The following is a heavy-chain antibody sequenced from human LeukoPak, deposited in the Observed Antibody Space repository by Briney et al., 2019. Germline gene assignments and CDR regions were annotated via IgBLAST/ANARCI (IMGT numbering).Heavy chain of an antibody. D-gene: IGHD6-13*01. Sequence: GGSLRLSCAASGFTFRSYSMNWVRQAPGKGLEWVAFIRYDGSNKYYADSVKGRFTISRDNSKNTLYLQMNGLRAEDTAVYYCANKVYSSSWYGVDYWGQGTLVTVSS. J-gene: IGHJ4*02. CDR2: IRYDGSNK. CDR1: GFTFRSYS. V-gene: IGHV3-30*02. CDR3: ANKVYSSSWYGVDY.